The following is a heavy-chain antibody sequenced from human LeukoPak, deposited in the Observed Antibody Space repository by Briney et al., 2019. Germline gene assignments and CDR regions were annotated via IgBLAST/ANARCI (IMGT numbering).Heavy chain of an antibody. CDR3: ARVTDYDSSGYYYFDY. D-gene: IGHD3-22*01. Sequence: GGSLRLSCAASEFSVGSNYMTWVRQAPGKGLEWVSLIYSGGSTYYADSVKGRFTISRDNAKNSLYLQMNSLRAEDTALYHCARVTDYDSSGYYYFDYWGQGTLVTVSS. CDR1: EFSVGSNY. J-gene: IGHJ4*02. V-gene: IGHV3-53*01. CDR2: IYSGGST.